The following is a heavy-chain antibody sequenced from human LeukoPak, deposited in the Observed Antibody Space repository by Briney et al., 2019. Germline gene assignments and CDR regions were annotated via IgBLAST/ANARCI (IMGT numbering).Heavy chain of an antibody. Sequence: SETLSLTCTVSGGSISSYYWSWIRQPPGKGLEWIGYISYSGSTKYNPSLKSRVTISVDTSKNQFSLKLSSVTAADTAVYYCTRDSYHYDSSGYYATFDIWGQGTRVTVSS. D-gene: IGHD3-22*01. CDR2: ISYSGST. CDR1: GGSISSYY. V-gene: IGHV4-59*01. CDR3: TRDSYHYDSSGYYATFDI. J-gene: IGHJ3*02.